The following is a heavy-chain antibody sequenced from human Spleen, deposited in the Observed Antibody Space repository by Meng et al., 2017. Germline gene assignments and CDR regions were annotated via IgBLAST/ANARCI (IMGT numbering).Heavy chain of an antibody. V-gene: IGHV4-39*01. CDR3: ARGGWSLDY. CDR1: GGSISTSGYY. Sequence: QPQLQESGPGLVRPSEALSLTCSFSGGSISTSGYYWGWIRQPPGKGLEWIGSIGHSGLTYYTPSLKSRVTVSIDTSRNQFSLWLTSVTAADTAVYYCARGGWSLDYWGQGTLVTVSS. CDR2: IGHSGLT. J-gene: IGHJ4*02. D-gene: IGHD2-15*01.